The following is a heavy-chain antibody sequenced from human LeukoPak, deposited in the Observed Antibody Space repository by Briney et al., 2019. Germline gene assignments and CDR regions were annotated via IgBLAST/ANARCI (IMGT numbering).Heavy chain of an antibody. Sequence: GGSLRLSCAASGFTVSSNYMTWIRQAPGERLEWVSIVYSGGDIYYADSVKGRFTMSRDNSKNMLYLQMNSLRAEDTAVYYCARVEIPWSFDYWGQGTLVTVSS. J-gene: IGHJ4*02. D-gene: IGHD2-21*01. CDR2: VYSGGDI. V-gene: IGHV3-53*01. CDR1: GFTVSSNY. CDR3: ARVEIPWSFDY.